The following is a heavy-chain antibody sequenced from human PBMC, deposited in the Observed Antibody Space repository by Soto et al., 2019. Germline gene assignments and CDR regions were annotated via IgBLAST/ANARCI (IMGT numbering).Heavy chain of an antibody. Sequence: QVQLVESGGGVVQPGRSLRLSCAASGFTFSSYGMHWVRQAPGKGLEWVAGISYDGSNKYYADSVKGRFNIYRDNSKNTLKLQMNSLRAEDTDVYYCANLGVLRYFDWFLATGHSPSFDYWGQGTLVTVSS. V-gene: IGHV3-30*18. D-gene: IGHD3-9*01. CDR3: ANLGVLRYFDWFLATGHSPSFDY. CDR2: ISYDGSNK. J-gene: IGHJ4*02. CDR1: GFTFSSYG.